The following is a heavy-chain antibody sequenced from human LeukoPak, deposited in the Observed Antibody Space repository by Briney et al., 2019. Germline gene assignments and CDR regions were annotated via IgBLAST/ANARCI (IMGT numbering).Heavy chain of an antibody. V-gene: IGHV3-30*18. Sequence: PGGSLRLSCAASGFTFSSYGMHWVRQAPGKGLEWVVVISYDGSNKYYADSVKGRFTISRDNSKNTLYLQMNSLRAEDTAVYYCAKYGYSSSWCMDYWGQGTLVTVSS. J-gene: IGHJ4*02. CDR1: GFTFSSYG. CDR2: ISYDGSNK. CDR3: AKYGYSSSWCMDY. D-gene: IGHD6-13*01.